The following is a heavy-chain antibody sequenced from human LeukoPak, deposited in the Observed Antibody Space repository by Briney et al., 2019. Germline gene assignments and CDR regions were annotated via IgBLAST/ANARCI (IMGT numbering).Heavy chain of an antibody. V-gene: IGHV1-69*04. D-gene: IGHD3-16*02. CDR1: GGTFSSYA. Sequence: SVKVSCKASGGTFSSYAISWVRQAPGQGLEWMGRIIPILGIANYAQKFQGRVTITADKSTSTAYMVLSSLRSEDTAVYYCAGYSLTGSYYYYGMDVWGQGTTVTVSS. CDR2: IIPILGIA. CDR3: AGYSLTGSYYYYGMDV. J-gene: IGHJ6*02.